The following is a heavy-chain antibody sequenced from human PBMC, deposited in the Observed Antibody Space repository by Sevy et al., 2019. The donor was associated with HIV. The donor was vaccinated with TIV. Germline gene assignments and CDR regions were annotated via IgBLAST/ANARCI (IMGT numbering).Heavy chain of an antibody. V-gene: IGHV3-33*01. CDR2: MWFDGSNT. CDR1: GFTFSTYG. CDR3: ARDLEFYDYGDYGPAFMPDY. D-gene: IGHD4-17*01. Sequence: GGSLRLSCAASGFTFSTYGMHWVRQAPGKGLEWVAVMWFDGSNTYYADSVKGRFTISRDIAKNTLYIQMNSLRAEDTAVYYCARDLEFYDYGDYGPAFMPDYWGQGTLVTVSS. J-gene: IGHJ4*02.